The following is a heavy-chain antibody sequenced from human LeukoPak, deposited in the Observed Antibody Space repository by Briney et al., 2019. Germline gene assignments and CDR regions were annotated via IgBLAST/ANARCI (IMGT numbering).Heavy chain of an antibody. J-gene: IGHJ4*02. V-gene: IGHV3-53*01. Sequence: PGGSLRLSCAASGFTVSSNYMSWVRQAPGKGLEWVSVIYSGGSTYYADSVKGRFTISRDNSKNTLYLQMNSLRAEDTAVYYCAKDRYSGSYYGLFDYWGQGTLVTVSS. CDR2: IYSGGST. CDR1: GFTVSSNY. CDR3: AKDRYSGSYYGLFDY. D-gene: IGHD1-26*01.